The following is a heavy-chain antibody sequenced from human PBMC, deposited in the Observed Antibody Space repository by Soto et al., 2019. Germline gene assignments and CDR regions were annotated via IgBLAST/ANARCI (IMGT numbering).Heavy chain of an antibody. D-gene: IGHD5-12*01. Sequence: SGWSLRLSCAASGFTFSNYGMSWVRQAPGKGLEWVSSITSGSDYIYYADSLRGRFTISRDNAKNSLFLQMNRLRAEDTAVYYCARVAGYTYPNDYWGQGTLVTVSA. CDR1: GFTFSNYG. J-gene: IGHJ4*02. V-gene: IGHV3-21*01. CDR2: ITSGSDYI. CDR3: ARVAGYTYPNDY.